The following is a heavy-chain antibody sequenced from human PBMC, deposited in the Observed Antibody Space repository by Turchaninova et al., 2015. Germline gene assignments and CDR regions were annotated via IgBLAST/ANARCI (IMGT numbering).Heavy chain of an antibody. CDR2: IKQDGSDK. Sequence: EVQLVESGGGLVQPGGSLRLSCAASGFTLRSYWMSWVRQVPGTGLGWVANIKQDGSDKYYVDSVKGRFTISRDNAKNSLYLQMNSLRAEDTAVYYCARDLEAVVAASDCWGQGTLVTVSS. V-gene: IGHV3-7*01. CDR1: GFTLRSYW. D-gene: IGHD2-15*01. J-gene: IGHJ4*02. CDR3: ARDLEAVVAASDC.